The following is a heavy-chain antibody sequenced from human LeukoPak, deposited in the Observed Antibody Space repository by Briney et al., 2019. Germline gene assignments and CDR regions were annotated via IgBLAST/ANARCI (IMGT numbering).Heavy chain of an antibody. D-gene: IGHD6-13*01. CDR3: ARATGYSSSWYLDAFDI. J-gene: IGHJ3*02. Sequence: GGSLRLSCAASGFTFSSYSMNWVRQAPGKGLEWVSSISSSSSYIYYADSVKGRFTISRDNAKNSLYLQMNSLRAEDTAVYYCARATGYSSSWYLDAFDIWGQGTMVTVSS. CDR1: GFTFSSYS. CDR2: ISSSSSYI. V-gene: IGHV3-21*01.